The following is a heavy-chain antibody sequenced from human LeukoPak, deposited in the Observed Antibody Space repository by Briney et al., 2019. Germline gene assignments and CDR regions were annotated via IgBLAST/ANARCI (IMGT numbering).Heavy chain of an antibody. CDR2: ISYDGSNK. CDR3: ARDSPPDY. CDR1: GFTFSSYA. Sequence: GGSLRLSCAASGFTFSSYAMHWVRQAPGKGLEWVAVISYDGSNKYYADSVKGRFTISRDNAKNSLFLQMNSLRAEDTAVYYCARDSPPDYWGQGTLVTVSS. V-gene: IGHV3-30*04. J-gene: IGHJ4*02.